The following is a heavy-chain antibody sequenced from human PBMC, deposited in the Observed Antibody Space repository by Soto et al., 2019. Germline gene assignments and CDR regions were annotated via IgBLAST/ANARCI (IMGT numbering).Heavy chain of an antibody. V-gene: IGHV1-8*01. CDR1: GYTFTSYD. CDR3: ARAPKGLVKVVAYYFDY. Sequence: QVQLVQSGAEVKKPVASVKVSCKASGYTFTSYDINWVRQATGQGLEWMGWMNPNSGNTGYAQKFQGRVTMTRNTSISTAYMELSSLRSEDTAVYYCARAPKGLVKVVAYYFDYWGQGTLVTVSS. J-gene: IGHJ4*02. CDR2: MNPNSGNT. D-gene: IGHD2-15*01.